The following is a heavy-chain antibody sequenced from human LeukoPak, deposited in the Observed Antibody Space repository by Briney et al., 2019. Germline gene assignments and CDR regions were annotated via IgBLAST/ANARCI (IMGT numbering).Heavy chain of an antibody. Sequence: SETLSLTCTVSGDPISRTFDYWGWLRQSPGRGLEWIASIYYSGSDYYNPSLKGRATISADMSKNQFSLTLSSVTVADTAVYYCARETAQCRSLDHWGQGRQVTVSS. CDR1: GDPISRTFDY. J-gene: IGHJ4*02. CDR2: IYYSGSD. D-gene: IGHD6-19*01. CDR3: ARETAQCRSLDH. V-gene: IGHV4-39*07.